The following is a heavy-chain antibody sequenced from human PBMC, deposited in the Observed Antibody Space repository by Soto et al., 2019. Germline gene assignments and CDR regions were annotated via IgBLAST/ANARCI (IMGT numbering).Heavy chain of an antibody. J-gene: IGHJ4*02. CDR2: ISAYNGDT. D-gene: IGHD6-13*01. V-gene: IGHV1-18*01. Sequence: QVQLVQSGAEMKEPGASVKVSCKASGYTLTSYGISWVRQAPGQGLEWMGWISAYNGDTNYAQKLQGRCTMTTDTSTNTAYMELRSLKSDDTAVYYGARAPRTIGAPGSLVYWGQGTLVTVSS. CDR1: GYTLTSYG. CDR3: ARAPRTIGAPGSLVY.